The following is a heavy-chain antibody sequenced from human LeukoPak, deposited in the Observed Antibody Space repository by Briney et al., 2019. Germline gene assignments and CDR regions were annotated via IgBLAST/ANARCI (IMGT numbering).Heavy chain of an antibody. CDR1: GFTFSTYS. CDR3: AKGHGWEASYYYYYMDV. D-gene: IGHD1-26*01. CDR2: ISSNSRYR. Sequence: GGSLRLSCAASGFTFSTYSMNWVRQAPGKGLEWVSSISSNSRYRYYADSMRGRFTISRDNSKNTLYLKMNSLRAEDTAVYYCAKGHGWEASYYYYYMDVWGKGTTVTISS. J-gene: IGHJ6*03. V-gene: IGHV3-21*01.